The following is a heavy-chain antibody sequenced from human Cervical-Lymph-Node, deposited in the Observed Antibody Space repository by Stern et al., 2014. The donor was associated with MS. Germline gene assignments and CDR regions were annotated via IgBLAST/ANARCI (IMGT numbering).Heavy chain of an antibody. J-gene: IGHJ4*02. V-gene: IGHV5-51*01. Sequence: VQLVQSGAEVKKPGESLKISCSGSGYTFGNYWIAWVRQMPGKGLEVMGFIYPGDSHAKYSPSFQGHVTISADKPVTTAYLQWSGLEASDTATYFCVTPGGQRYLFWGQGTLVTVTS. CDR1: GYTFGNYW. D-gene: IGHD3-16*01. CDR2: IYPGDSHA. CDR3: VTPGGQRYLF.